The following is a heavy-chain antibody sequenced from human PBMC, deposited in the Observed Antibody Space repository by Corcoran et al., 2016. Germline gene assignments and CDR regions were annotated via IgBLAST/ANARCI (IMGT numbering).Heavy chain of an antibody. CDR2: IYYSGST. CDR3: ARGSNYEDSTGAFEI. CDR1: GGSISSYY. V-gene: IGHV4-59*01. D-gene: IGHD3-22*01. J-gene: IGHJ3*02. Sequence: QVRLQASGPGLVKPSETLSLTCTVSGGSISSYYWSWVRHPPGKGLEWIGYIYYSGSTNYNPSLKSRVPISVDTSKNQFSLKLSFVTAADTAVYYCARGSNYEDSTGAFEIWGQGTMVSVSA.